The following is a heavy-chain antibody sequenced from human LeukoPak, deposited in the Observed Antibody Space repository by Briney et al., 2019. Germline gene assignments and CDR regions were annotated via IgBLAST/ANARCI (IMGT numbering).Heavy chain of an antibody. CDR3: VREGSGSWDS. CDR1: GFTFSSYS. CDR2: ISSSGSYI. D-gene: IGHD3-10*01. Sequence: GGSLRLSCAASGFTFSSYSMNWVRQAPGKGLEWVSSISSSGSYIFYADSVKGRFTISRDNAKNSLFLQMNSLRAEDTAVYYCVREGSGSWDSWGQGTLVTVSS. J-gene: IGHJ4*02. V-gene: IGHV3-21*01.